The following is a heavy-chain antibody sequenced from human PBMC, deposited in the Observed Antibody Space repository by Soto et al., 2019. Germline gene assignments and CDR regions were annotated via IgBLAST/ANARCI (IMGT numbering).Heavy chain of an antibody. CDR2: ISPSTHET. D-gene: IGHD6-13*01. CDR1: GYSFSSYG. CDR3: ARDWYPRFDP. Sequence: QVHLVQSGPEVREPGASMKVSCKASGYSFSSYGITCVRQAPGQGLEWMGWISPSTHETNYAQKFQGRVTVTTDTSTSTAFIELRNLKSADTAVYYCARDWYPRFDPWCTGTLVTVSS. V-gene: IGHV1-18*01. J-gene: IGHJ5*02.